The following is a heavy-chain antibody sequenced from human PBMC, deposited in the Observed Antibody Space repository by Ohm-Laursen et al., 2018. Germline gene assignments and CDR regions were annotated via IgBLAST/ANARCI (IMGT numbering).Heavy chain of an antibody. J-gene: IGHJ4*02. D-gene: IGHD6-13*01. CDR1: GFTFSSYA. CDR2: ISGSGGST. CDR3: AKGRGVDRQLADY. V-gene: IGHV3-23*01. Sequence: SLRLSCAASGFTFSSYAMSWVRQAPGKGLEWVSAISGSGGSTYYADSVRGRFTISRDNSKNTLSLQMNDLRVEDSAVYYCAKGRGVDRQLADYWGQGTLVTVSS.